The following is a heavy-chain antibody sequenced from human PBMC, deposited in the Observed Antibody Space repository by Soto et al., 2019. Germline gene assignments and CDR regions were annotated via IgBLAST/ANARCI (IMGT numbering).Heavy chain of an antibody. D-gene: IGHD3-10*01. V-gene: IGHV4-4*02. Sequence: QVQLQESGPGLVKPSGTLSLTCAVSGGSISSSNWWSWVRQPPGKGLEWIGVIYHSGSTNYNPSLKRRVPISVHKSKDQFSLRLSSVTAADTAVYYCARDYMVRGVMRWFDPWGQGALVTVSS. CDR1: GGSISSSNW. CDR3: ARDYMVRGVMRWFDP. J-gene: IGHJ5*02. CDR2: IYHSGST.